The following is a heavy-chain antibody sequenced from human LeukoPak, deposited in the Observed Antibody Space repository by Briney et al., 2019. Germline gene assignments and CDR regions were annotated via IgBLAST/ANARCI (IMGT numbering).Heavy chain of an antibody. V-gene: IGHV1-69*04. CDR1: GGTSNSHA. CDR2: IIPNLGTT. Sequence: SVKVSCKASGGTSNSHAISWVRQAPGQGLEWMGRIIPNLGTTNRAQNFQDRVALTADKSTNTAYMELTSLTSDGTAVYYCATTNDGGGYQWGDFFDFWGQGTLVTVSS. D-gene: IGHD3-22*01. CDR3: ATTNDGGGYQWGDFFDF. J-gene: IGHJ4*02.